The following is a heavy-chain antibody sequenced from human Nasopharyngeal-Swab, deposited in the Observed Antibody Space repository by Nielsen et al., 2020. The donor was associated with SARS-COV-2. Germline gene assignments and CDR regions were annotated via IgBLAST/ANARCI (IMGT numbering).Heavy chain of an antibody. CDR2: ISYDGSNK. CDR3: ARLYDFWSGYQGYYYGMDV. Sequence: GESLKISCAASGFTFSSYAMHWVRQAPGKGLEWVAVISYDGSNKYYADSVKGRFTISRDNSKNTLYLQMNSLRAEDTAVYYCARLYDFWSGYQGYYYGMDVWGQGTTVIVSS. CDR1: GFTFSSYA. V-gene: IGHV3-30-3*01. D-gene: IGHD3-3*01. J-gene: IGHJ6*02.